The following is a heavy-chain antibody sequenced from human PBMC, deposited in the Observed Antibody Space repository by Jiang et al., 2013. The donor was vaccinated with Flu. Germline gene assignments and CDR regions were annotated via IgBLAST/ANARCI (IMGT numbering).Heavy chain of an antibody. CDR3: ARQGGQDTVVTGWYFDL. V-gene: IGHV1-46*01. Sequence: CGAEVKKPGASVKVSCKASGYTFTSYYMHWVRQAPGQGLEWMGIINPSGGSTSYAQKFQGRVTMTRDTSTSTVYMELSSLRSEDTAVYYCARQGGQDTVVTGWYFDLWGRGTLVTVSS. CDR2: INPSGGST. J-gene: IGHJ2*01. D-gene: IGHD4-23*01. CDR1: GYTFTSYY.